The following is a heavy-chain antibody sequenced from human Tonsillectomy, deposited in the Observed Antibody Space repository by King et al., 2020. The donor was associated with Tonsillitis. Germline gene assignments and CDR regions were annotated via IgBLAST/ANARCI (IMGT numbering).Heavy chain of an antibody. CDR2: IFSAGST. V-gene: IGHV3-66*01. CDR1: GFTVTANY. D-gene: IGHD6-19*01. Sequence: VQLVESGGDLVQPGGSLRLSCAASGFTVTANYMTWVRQAPGKGLEWVSVIFSAGSTYYADSVKGRFTISRDNSKNTLYLQMNSLRVEDTAVYYCAGFRSIYNNGWYYLDDWGRGTLVTVSS. J-gene: IGHJ4*02. CDR3: AGFRSIYNNGWYYLDD.